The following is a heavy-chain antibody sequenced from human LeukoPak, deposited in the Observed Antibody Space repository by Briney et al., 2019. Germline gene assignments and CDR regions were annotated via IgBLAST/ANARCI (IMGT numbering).Heavy chain of an antibody. D-gene: IGHD2-8*01. V-gene: IGHV5-51*01. CDR1: GYFFLNYL. CDR3: ATSLYVTDGVYY. J-gene: IGHJ6*03. Sequence: GESLKISCTGSGYFFLNYLIAWARQRPGKGLEWMGFIYPADSDTRYSPSFQGQVSISAAKFLRHAYLQWSSLKASGTAMYRCATSLYVTDGVYY. CDR2: IYPADSDT.